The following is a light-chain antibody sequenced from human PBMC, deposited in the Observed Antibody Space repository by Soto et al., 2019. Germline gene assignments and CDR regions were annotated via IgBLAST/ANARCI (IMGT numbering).Light chain of an antibody. Sequence: IVLTQSPGTLSLSPGERATLSCRASQSLSNSFIAWYQQKPGQAPRLLIYDTSSRATGIPDRFSGSGSGTDFTLTISRLEPEDFSVYYCHQYDSWTFGQGTKVDI. V-gene: IGKV3-20*01. CDR1: QSLSNSF. CDR3: HQYDSWT. CDR2: DTS. J-gene: IGKJ1*01.